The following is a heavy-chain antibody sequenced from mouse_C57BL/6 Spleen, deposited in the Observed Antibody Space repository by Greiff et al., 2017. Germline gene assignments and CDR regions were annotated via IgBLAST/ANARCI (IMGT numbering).Heavy chain of an antibody. V-gene: IGHV5-17*01. CDR2: ISSGSSTI. Sequence: DVQLVESGGGLVKPGGSLKLSCAASGFTFSDYGMHWVRQAPEKGLEWVAYISSGSSTIYYADTVKGRFTISRDNAKNTLFLQMTSLRSEDTAMYYCARSYDYYAMDYWGQGTSVTVSS. CDR3: ARSYDYYAMDY. J-gene: IGHJ4*01. D-gene: IGHD1-1*01. CDR1: GFTFSDYG.